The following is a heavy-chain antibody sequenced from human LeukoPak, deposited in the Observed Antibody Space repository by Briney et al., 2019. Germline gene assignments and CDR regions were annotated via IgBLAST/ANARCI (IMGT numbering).Heavy chain of an antibody. D-gene: IGHD3-10*01. Sequence: SQTLSLTCTVSGGSISSGGYYWSWIRQPPGKGLEWIGYIYHSGSTYYNPSLKSRVTISVDRSKNQFSLKLSSVTAADTAVYYCAGRLITMALSWFDPWGQGTLVTVSS. V-gene: IGHV4-30-2*01. CDR2: IYHSGST. CDR1: GGSISSGGYY. CDR3: AGRLITMALSWFDP. J-gene: IGHJ5*02.